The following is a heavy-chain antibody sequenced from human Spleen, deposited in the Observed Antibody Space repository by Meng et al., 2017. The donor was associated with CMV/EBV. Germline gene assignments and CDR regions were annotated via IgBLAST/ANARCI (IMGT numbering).Heavy chain of an antibody. D-gene: IGHD1-14*01. CDR3: ARDLTWARLGH. Sequence: GESLKISFAASGFTFSSYNMNWVRQAPGKGLEWVSHISSSSGTINYADSVKGRFTISRDNAKNSLYLQMNGLRVEDTAVYYCARDLTWARLGHWGQGTLVTVSS. V-gene: IGHV3-48*04. J-gene: IGHJ4*02. CDR1: GFTFSSYN. CDR2: ISSSSGTI.